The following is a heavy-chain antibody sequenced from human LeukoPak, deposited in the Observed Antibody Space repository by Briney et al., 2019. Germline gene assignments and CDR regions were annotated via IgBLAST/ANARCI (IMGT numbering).Heavy chain of an antibody. CDR2: IYTSGSI. J-gene: IGHJ5*02. D-gene: IGHD3-10*01. CDR1: GGSISSYY. CDR3: ARDSGTTGEVKFDP. V-gene: IGHV4-4*07. Sequence: SETLSLTCTVSGGSISSYYWSWIRPPAGKGLEWIGRIYTSGSITYNPSLKSRVSMSVDTSKNQFSLKLSSVTAADTAVYYCARDSGTTGEVKFDPWGQGTLVTVSS.